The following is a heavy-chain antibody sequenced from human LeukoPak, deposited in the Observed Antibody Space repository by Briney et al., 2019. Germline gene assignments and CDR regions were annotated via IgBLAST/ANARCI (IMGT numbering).Heavy chain of an antibody. CDR2: IWYGGGNK. Sequence: GGSLRLSCAASGFTFSSYGMHWVRQAPGKGLEWVSAIWYGGGNKYYADSVEGRFTISRDNSKNTLYLQMNSLRAEDTAVYYCARDKPDYDDSSGYYYDYWGQGTLVTVSS. CDR3: ARDKPDYDDSSGYYYDY. CDR1: GFTFSSYG. J-gene: IGHJ4*02. D-gene: IGHD3-22*01. V-gene: IGHV3-33*08.